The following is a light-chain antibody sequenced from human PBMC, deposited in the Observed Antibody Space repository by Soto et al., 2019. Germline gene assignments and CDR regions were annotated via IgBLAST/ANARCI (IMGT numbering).Light chain of an antibody. CDR2: DAS. CDR1: LSISSW. J-gene: IGKJ1*01. V-gene: IGKV1-5*01. CDR3: QEYESHLRT. Sequence: DILMTQSPATLYASIGDRLTITCRASLSISSWLAWYQQKAGKAPQLLIYDASTLESGVPPRFSASGSGTEFSLTISSLQPDDFATYYCQEYESHLRTFGPGTKVELK.